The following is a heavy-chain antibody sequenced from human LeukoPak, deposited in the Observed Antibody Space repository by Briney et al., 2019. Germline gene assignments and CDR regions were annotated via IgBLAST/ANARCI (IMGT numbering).Heavy chain of an antibody. V-gene: IGHV3-48*04. CDR1: GFTFSTYW. D-gene: IGHD2-15*01. CDR3: ARDGYCSGSSCYSTTDY. CDR2: ISSSSSTI. J-gene: IGHJ4*02. Sequence: PGGSLRLSCAASGFTFSTYWMNWVRQVPGKGLEWVSYISSSSSTIYHADSVKGRFTISRDNAKNSLYLQMNSLRAEDTAVYYCARDGYCSGSSCYSTTDYWGQGTLVTVSS.